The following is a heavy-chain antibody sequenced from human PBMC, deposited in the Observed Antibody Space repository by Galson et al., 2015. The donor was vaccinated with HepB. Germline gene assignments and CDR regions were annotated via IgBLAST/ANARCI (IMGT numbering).Heavy chain of an antibody. CDR3: ARDHWMGGSSWYWFDP. D-gene: IGHD6-13*01. J-gene: IGHJ5*02. Sequence: SVKVSCKASGYTFTSYGISWVRQAPGQGLEWMGWISAYNGNTNYAQKLQGRVTMTTDTSTSTAYMELSSLRSEDTAVYYCARDHWMGGSSWYWFDPWGQGTLVTVSS. V-gene: IGHV1-18*01. CDR1: GYTFTSYG. CDR2: ISAYNGNT.